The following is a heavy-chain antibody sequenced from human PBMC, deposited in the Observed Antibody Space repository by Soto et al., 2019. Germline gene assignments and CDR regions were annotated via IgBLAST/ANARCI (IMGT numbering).Heavy chain of an antibody. CDR3: ASTALAGTQAKYYYFDY. D-gene: IGHD6-19*01. J-gene: IGHJ4*02. Sequence: SVKVSCKASRGTFSSYAISWVRQAPGQGLEWMGRIIPIFGTANYAQKFQGRVTITADESTSTAYMELSSLRSEDTAVYFCASTALAGTQAKYYYFDYWGQGTLVTVSS. V-gene: IGHV1-69*13. CDR1: RGTFSSYA. CDR2: IIPIFGTA.